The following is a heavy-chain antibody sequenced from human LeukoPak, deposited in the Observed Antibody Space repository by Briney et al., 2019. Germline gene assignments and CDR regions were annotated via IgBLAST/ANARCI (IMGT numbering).Heavy chain of an antibody. CDR3: ARQYYDFWSGFYTADFYFDY. CDR1: GFTFSGFG. Sequence: PGGSLRLSCAASGFTFSGFGMNWVRQAPGKGLEWVSSISSGSRYIYYADSVKGRFTTSRDNAKNSLYLQMNSLRAEDSAVYYCARQYYDFWSGFYTADFYFDYWGQGSLVTVSS. V-gene: IGHV3-21*01. CDR2: ISSGSRYI. D-gene: IGHD3-3*01. J-gene: IGHJ4*02.